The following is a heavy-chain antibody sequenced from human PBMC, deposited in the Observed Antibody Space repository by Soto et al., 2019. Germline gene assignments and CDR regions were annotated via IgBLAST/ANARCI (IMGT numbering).Heavy chain of an antibody. J-gene: IGHJ4*02. CDR3: AKDTDYDFWSGYYSSHYFDY. CDR1: GFTFSSYA. Sequence: GGSLRLSCAASGFTFSSYAMSWVRQAPGKGLEWVSAISGSGGSTYYADSVKGRFTISRDNSKNTLCLQMNSLRAEDTAVYYCAKDTDYDFWSGYYSSHYFDYWGQGTLVTVSS. CDR2: ISGSGGST. V-gene: IGHV3-23*01. D-gene: IGHD3-3*01.